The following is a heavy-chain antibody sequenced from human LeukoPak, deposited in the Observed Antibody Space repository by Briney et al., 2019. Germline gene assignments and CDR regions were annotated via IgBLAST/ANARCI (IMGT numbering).Heavy chain of an antibody. J-gene: IGHJ5*02. Sequence: SQTLSLTCAISGDSVSSNSAVWNWIRQSPLRSLEWLGRTYYRSKWYNDYAVSVKSRITINPDTSKNQFSLQLNSVTPEDTAVYYCARVGPPYGSHNWFDPWGQGTLVTVSS. CDR2: TYYRSKWYN. CDR3: ARVGPPYGSHNWFDP. CDR1: GDSVSSNSAV. D-gene: IGHD1-26*01. V-gene: IGHV6-1*01.